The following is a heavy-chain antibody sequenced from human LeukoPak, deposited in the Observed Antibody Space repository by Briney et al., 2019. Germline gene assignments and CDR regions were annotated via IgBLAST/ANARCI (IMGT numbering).Heavy chain of an antibody. CDR2: IRSDGSNK. CDR1: GFSFSSYG. CDR3: AREPLEALAGTSDY. D-gene: IGHD6-19*01. J-gene: IGHJ4*02. V-gene: IGHV3-30*02. Sequence: GGSLRLSCAGSGFSFSSYGMHWVRQAPGKGLEWMAFIRSDGSNKYYADSVKGRFTISRDNSKNTLYLQMNSLRAEDTAVYYCAREPLEALAGTSDYWGQGTLVTVSS.